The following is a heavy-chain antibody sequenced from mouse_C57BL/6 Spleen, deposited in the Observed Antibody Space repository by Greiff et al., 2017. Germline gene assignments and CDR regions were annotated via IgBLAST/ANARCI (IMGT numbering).Heavy chain of an antibody. D-gene: IGHD1-1*01. CDR3: TRDDYGSSPAWFAY. Sequence: EVNVVESGEGLVKPGGSLKLSCAASGFTFSSYAMSWVRQTPEKRLEWVAYISSGGDYIYYADTVKGRFTISRDNARNTLYLQMSSLKSEDTAMYYCTRDDYGSSPAWFAYWGQGTLVTVSA. J-gene: IGHJ3*01. CDR2: ISSGGDYI. V-gene: IGHV5-9-1*02. CDR1: GFTFSSYA.